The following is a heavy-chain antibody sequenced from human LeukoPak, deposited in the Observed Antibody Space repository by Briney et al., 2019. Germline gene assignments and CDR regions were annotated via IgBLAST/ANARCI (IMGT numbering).Heavy chain of an antibody. D-gene: IGHD6-19*01. V-gene: IGHV3-23*01. CDR1: GFTFSSYA. CDR2: ISGSGGST. Sequence: SGGSLRLSCAASGFTFSSYAMSWVRQAPGKGLEWVSAISGSGGSTYYADSVKGRFTISGDNSKNTLYLQMNSLRAEDTPVYYCAKTPLSGYSSGWYYFDYWGQGTLVTVSS. J-gene: IGHJ4*02. CDR3: AKTPLSGYSSGWYYFDY.